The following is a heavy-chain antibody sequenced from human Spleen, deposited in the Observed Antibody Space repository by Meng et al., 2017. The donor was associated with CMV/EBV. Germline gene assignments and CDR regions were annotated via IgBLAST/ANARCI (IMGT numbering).Heavy chain of an antibody. CDR3: AKSYDFWKDYYKYDYYGMAV. CDR2: ISGSGDNT. J-gene: IGHJ6*02. CDR1: GFTLDSYA. Sequence: GESLKISCAAAGFTLDSYALSWVRQAPGKGLQWVSSISGSGDNTYYADGAEGRFTISRDNSKNTVYLQMNSLRAEDTAVYYCAKSYDFWKDYYKYDYYGMAVWGQGTTVTVSS. V-gene: IGHV3-23*01. D-gene: IGHD3-3*01.